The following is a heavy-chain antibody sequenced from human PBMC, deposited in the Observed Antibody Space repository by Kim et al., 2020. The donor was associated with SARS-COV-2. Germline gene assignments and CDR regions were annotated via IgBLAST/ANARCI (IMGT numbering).Heavy chain of an antibody. Sequence: SSSYIYYADSVKGRFTISRDNAKNSLYLQMNSLRAEDTAVYYCARGSLDYWGQGTLVTVSS. V-gene: IGHV3-21*01. CDR2: SSSYI. J-gene: IGHJ4*02. CDR3: ARGSLDY. D-gene: IGHD2-15*01.